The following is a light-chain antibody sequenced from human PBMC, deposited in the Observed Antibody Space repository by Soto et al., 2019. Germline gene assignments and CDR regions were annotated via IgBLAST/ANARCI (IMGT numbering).Light chain of an antibody. CDR3: QTWGTGSVV. Sequence: QPVLTQSPSASASLGASVKLTCTLSSGHSSYTIAWHQQQPERGPRYLMKLYSDGSHTKGDGIPDRFSGSSSGSERYLTISSLQSEDEADYYCQTWGTGSVVFSGGTKVTVL. CDR2: LYSDGSH. CDR1: SGHSSYT. V-gene: IGLV4-69*02. J-gene: IGLJ2*01.